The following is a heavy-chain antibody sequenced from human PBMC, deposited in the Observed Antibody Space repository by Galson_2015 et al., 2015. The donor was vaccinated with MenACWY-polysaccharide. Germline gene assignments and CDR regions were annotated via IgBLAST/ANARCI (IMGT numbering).Heavy chain of an antibody. J-gene: IGHJ4*02. Sequence: SLRLSCAASGFTFTSYAMSWVRQAPGKGQEWVSAIRSSGTNTYYADSVKGRFTISRDNSENTLYLQMNSLRAEDTAVYYCAKDSTDFWSVAGRFDYWGQGTLVTVSS. V-gene: IGHV3-23*01. CDR1: GFTFTSYA. CDR3: AKDSTDFWSVAGRFDY. CDR2: IRSSGTNT. D-gene: IGHD3-3*01.